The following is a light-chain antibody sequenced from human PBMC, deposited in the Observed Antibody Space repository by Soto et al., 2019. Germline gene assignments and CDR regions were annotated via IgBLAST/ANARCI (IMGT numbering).Light chain of an antibody. CDR2: EVN. CDR3: CSYAGSTTLV. V-gene: IGLV2-23*02. CDR1: SSDVGSYNL. Sequence: QSALTQPASVSGSPGQSITISCTGTSSDVGSYNLVSWYQQHPGKAPKLMIYEVNKRPSGVSSRFSGSKSGNTASLTISGLQADDEADYYCCSYAGSTTLVFGVGTKLTVL. J-gene: IGLJ2*01.